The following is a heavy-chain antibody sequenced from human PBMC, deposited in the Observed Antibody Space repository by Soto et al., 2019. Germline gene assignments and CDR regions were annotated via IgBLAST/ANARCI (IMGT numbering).Heavy chain of an antibody. J-gene: IGHJ4*02. V-gene: IGHV1-3*04. D-gene: IGHD2-2*01. CDR1: GYTFTSYA. CDR3: AREYCTSSSCYGSDF. CDR2: ISTYNGDT. Sequence: ASVKVSCKASGYTFTSYAMHWVRQAPGQRLEWMGWISTYNGDTKYTQNFRGRVTMTADTSTTTAYMELTSLTSDDTAIYYCAREYCTSSSCYGSDFWGQGTLVTVSS.